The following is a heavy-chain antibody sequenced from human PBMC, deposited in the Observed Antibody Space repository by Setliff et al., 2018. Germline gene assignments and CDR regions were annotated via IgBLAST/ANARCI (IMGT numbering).Heavy chain of an antibody. V-gene: IGHV4-34*01. J-gene: IGHJ4*02. Sequence: TLSLTCTVYGGSFSNYYWSWIRQPPGKGLEWIGEINHSGSTNYNPSLTSRVSISVDTSKNQFSLILRSVTAADTAVYYCARGDDNSKTGADWGQGTLVTVSS. CDR1: GGSFSNYY. CDR3: ARGDDNSKTGAD. D-gene: IGHD1-1*01. CDR2: INHSGST.